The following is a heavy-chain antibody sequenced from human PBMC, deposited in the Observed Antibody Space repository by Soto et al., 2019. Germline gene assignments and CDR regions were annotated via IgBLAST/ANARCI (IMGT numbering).Heavy chain of an antibody. J-gene: IGHJ4*02. V-gene: IGHV4-30-4*01. D-gene: IGHD3-10*01. Sequence: SETLSLTCTVSGGSISSGDYYWSWIRQPPGKGLEWIGYIYYSGSTYYNPSLKSRVTISVDTSKNQFSLKLSSVTAADTAVYYCARANYGSGSYPFDYWGQGTLVTVSS. CDR3: ARANYGSGSYPFDY. CDR1: GGSISSGDYY. CDR2: IYYSGST.